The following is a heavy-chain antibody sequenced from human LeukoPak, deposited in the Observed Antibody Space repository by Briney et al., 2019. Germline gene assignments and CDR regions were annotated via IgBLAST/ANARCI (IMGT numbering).Heavy chain of an antibody. CDR2: ISSSGSTI. Sequence: GGSLRLSCAASGFTFSDYYMSWIRQAPGKGLEWVSYISSSGSTIYYADSVKGRFTISRDNAKNSLYLQMNSLRVEDTAVYYCARVFRPSLTVFIIRGAFDIWGQGTMVTVSS. CDR3: ARVFRPSLTVFIIRGAFDI. CDR1: GFTFSDYY. J-gene: IGHJ3*02. V-gene: IGHV3-11*04. D-gene: IGHD3-3*01.